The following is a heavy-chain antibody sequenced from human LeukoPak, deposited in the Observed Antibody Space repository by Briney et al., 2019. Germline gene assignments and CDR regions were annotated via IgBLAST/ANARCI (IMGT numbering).Heavy chain of an antibody. CDR2: IYYSGST. CDR1: GGSISSSSYY. D-gene: IGHD6-19*01. Sequence: SETLSLTCTVSGGSISSSSYYWGWIRQPPGKGLEWIGSIYYSGSTYYNPSLKSRVTMSVDTSKNQFSLKLSSVTAADTAVYYCARDSYSSGWIDYWGQGTLVTVSS. V-gene: IGHV4-39*07. CDR3: ARDSYSSGWIDY. J-gene: IGHJ4*02.